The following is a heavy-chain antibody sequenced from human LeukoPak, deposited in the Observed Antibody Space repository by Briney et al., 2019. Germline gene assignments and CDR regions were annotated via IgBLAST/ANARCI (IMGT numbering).Heavy chain of an antibody. Sequence: SETLSLTCAVYGGSFSGYYWSWIRQPPGKGLEWIGEINHSGSTNYNPSLKSRVTISVDTSKNQFSLKLSSVTAADTAVYYCARGRDYGALNFDYWGQGTLVTVSS. CDR1: GGSFSGYY. CDR3: ARGRDYGALNFDY. V-gene: IGHV4-34*01. D-gene: IGHD4-17*01. J-gene: IGHJ4*02. CDR2: INHSGST.